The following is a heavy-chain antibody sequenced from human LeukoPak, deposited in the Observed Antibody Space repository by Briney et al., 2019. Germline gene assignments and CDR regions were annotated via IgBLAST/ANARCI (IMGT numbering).Heavy chain of an antibody. CDR3: VRENSVDYFRGPFDPFDI. CDR1: GYTFTNYY. D-gene: IGHD3-10*01. V-gene: IGHV1-46*01. CDR2: INPNGGTT. Sequence: GASVKVSCKASGYTFTNYYMHWVRQAPGQGLEWMGIINPNGGTTSYAQKFQGRVTMTGDTSISTAYMELSSLRSDDTAVYYCVRENSVDYFRGPFDPFDIWGQGTMVTVSS. J-gene: IGHJ3*02.